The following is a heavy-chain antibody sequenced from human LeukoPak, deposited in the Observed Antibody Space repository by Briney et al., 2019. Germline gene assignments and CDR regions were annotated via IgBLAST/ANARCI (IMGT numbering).Heavy chain of an antibody. D-gene: IGHD3-10*01. CDR2: IKIDGSEK. CDR1: GFTFTRYW. CDR3: ARDDGAGPHY. V-gene: IGHV3-7*01. Sequence: GGSLRLSCVVSGFTFTRYWMGWVRQAPGKGLEWVANIKIDGSEKYYVDSVKGRFTISRDNAKNSLYLQMISLRADDTAVYYCARDDGAGPHYWGQGTLVTVST. J-gene: IGHJ4*02.